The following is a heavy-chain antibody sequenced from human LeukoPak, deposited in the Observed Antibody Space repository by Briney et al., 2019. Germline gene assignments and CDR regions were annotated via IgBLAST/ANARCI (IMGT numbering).Heavy chain of an antibody. J-gene: IGHJ3*02. D-gene: IGHD4-23*01. CDR3: ASTTTVVTRFGAFDI. Sequence: SETLSLTCVVYGGSFSGYYWSWIRQPPGKGLEWIWEIHHSGSTNYNPSLKSRVTISVDTSKNQFSLKLGSVTAADTAVYYCASTTTVVTRFGAFDIWGQGTMVTVSS. CDR2: IHHSGST. CDR1: GGSFSGYY. V-gene: IGHV4-34*01.